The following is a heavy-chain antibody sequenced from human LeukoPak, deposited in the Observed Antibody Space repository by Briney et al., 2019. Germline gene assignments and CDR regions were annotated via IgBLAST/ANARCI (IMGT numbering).Heavy chain of an antibody. CDR2: TNWNGGST. V-gene: IGHV3-20*04. CDR1: GFTFDDYG. J-gene: IGHJ4*02. Sequence: RPGGSLRLSXAASGFTFDDYGMSWVRQAPGKGLEWVSGTNWNGGSTCYADSVKGRFTISRDNSKNTLYLQMNSLRAEDTAVYYCARHQRWYYYDSSGYYLRDYWGQGTLVTVSS. D-gene: IGHD3-22*01. CDR3: ARHQRWYYYDSSGYYLRDY.